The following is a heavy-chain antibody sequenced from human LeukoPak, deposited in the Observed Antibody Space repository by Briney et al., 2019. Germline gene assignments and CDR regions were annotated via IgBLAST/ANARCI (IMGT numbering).Heavy chain of an antibody. V-gene: IGHV1-2*02. Sequence: ASVKVSCKASGYTFTGYYMHWVRQAPGQGLEWMGWINPNSGGTNYAQKLQGRVTMTRDTSISTAYMELSRLRSDDTAVYYCARDPITIFGVVPYNWFDPWGQGTLVTVSS. CDR2: INPNSGGT. D-gene: IGHD3-3*01. CDR1: GYTFTGYY. J-gene: IGHJ5*02. CDR3: ARDPITIFGVVPYNWFDP.